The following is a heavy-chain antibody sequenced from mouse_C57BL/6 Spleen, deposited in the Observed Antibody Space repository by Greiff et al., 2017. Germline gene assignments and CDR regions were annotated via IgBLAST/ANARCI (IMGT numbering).Heavy chain of an antibody. V-gene: IGHV1-59*01. CDR2: IDPSDSYT. CDR3: ARSANWEDYYAMDY. CDR1: GYTFTSYW. J-gene: IGHJ4*01. Sequence: QVQLQQPGAELVRPGTSVKLSCKASGYTFTSYWMHWVKQRPGQGLEWIGVIDPSDSYTNYNQKFKGKATLTVDTSSSTAYMQLSSLTSEDSAVYYCARSANWEDYYAMDYWGQGTSGTVSS. D-gene: IGHD4-1*01.